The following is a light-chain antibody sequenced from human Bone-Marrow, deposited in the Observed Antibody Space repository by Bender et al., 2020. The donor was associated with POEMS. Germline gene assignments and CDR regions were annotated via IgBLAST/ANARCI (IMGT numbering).Light chain of an antibody. CDR2: DVS. CDR1: SNDVEFYNY. J-gene: IGLJ2*01. V-gene: IGLV2-11*01. CDR3: CSYAHIYTGI. Sequence: QSALTQPRSVSGSPGQSVTISCTGTSNDVEFYNYVSWYQQHPGKAPRVVIFDVSQRPSGVPDRFSGSKSGNTASLTISGLQVEDEADYYCCSYAHIYTGIFGGGTKLTVL.